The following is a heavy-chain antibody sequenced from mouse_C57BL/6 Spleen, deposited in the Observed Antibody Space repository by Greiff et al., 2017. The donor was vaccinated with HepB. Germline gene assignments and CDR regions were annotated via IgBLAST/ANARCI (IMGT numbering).Heavy chain of an antibody. J-gene: IGHJ1*03. CDR3: AQNYDVNRDYGYFNV. D-gene: IGHD2-4*01. CDR1: GFTFSDYY. CDR2: ISTGGGST. V-gene: IGHV5-12*01. Sequence: EVKLMESGGGLVQPGGSLKLSCAASGFTFSDYYMYWVRQTPEKRLEWVAYISTGGGSTYYPDTVKGRFTISRDNAKNTRYLQMSRLKSEDTAMYSWAQNYDVNRDYGYFNVWGTGTTLTVSS.